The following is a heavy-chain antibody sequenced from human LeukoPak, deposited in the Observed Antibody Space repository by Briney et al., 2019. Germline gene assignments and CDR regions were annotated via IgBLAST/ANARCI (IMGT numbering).Heavy chain of an antibody. D-gene: IGHD3-10*01. Sequence: PSETLSLTCAVYGGSFSGYYWSWIRQPPGKGLEWIGEINHSGSTNYNPSLKSRVTISVDTSKNQFSLKLSSVTAADTAVYYCARGLRRYGSGSYYPPWFDPWGQGTLVTVSS. CDR3: ARGLRRYGSGSYYPPWFDP. V-gene: IGHV4-34*01. CDR1: GGSFSGYY. CDR2: INHSGST. J-gene: IGHJ5*02.